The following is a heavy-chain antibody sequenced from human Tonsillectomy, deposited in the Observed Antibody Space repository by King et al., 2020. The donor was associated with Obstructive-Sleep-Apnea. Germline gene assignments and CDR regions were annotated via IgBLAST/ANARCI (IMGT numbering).Heavy chain of an antibody. CDR2: IYPRDSDA. CDR3: ARQNLNLGGGAFDI. D-gene: IGHD3-16*01. V-gene: IGHV5-51*01. CDR1: GYSFTNYW. Sequence: QLVQSGAEVKKPGESLKISCKGSGYSFTNYWIGWVRQMPGKGLEFMGIIYPRDSDARYSPSFQGQVTISADKSTSTAYLQWSSLRASDTAMFYCARQNLNLGGGAFDIWGQGTMVIVSS. J-gene: IGHJ3*02.